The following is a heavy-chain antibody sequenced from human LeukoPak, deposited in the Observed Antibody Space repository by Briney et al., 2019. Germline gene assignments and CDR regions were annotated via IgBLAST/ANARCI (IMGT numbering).Heavy chain of an antibody. CDR1: GFTFSSYS. V-gene: IGHV3-48*04. CDR2: ISSSSSTI. CDR3: AREDGNTFDS. Sequence: GGSLRLSCAASGFTFSSYSMNWVRQAPGKGLEWVSFISSSSSTIYSADSVKGRFTISRDNAKNSLYLQMNSLRAEDTAVYYCAREDGNTFDSWGQGTLVTVSS. J-gene: IGHJ4*02. D-gene: IGHD1-7*01.